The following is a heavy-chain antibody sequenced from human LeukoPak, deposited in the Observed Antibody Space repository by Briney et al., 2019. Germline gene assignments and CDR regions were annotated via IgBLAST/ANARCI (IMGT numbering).Heavy chain of an antibody. V-gene: IGHV3-30*02. CDR1: GINFRSSV. CDR2: IQNDGSDK. J-gene: IGHJ4*02. Sequence: PGGSLRLSCAASGINFRSSVMYWVRQAPGKGLEWVTFIQNDGSDKSYAASVKGRFTISRDNSKNTVYLHMNSLRADDTALYYCAREGGRAVAGRFDYWGQGTLVTVPS. CDR3: AREGGRAVAGRFDY. D-gene: IGHD6-13*01.